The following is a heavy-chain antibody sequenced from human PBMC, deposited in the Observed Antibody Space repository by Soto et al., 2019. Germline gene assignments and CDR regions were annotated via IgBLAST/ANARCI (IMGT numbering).Heavy chain of an antibody. CDR2: IWDDGSNE. CDR1: GFTFSSYG. D-gene: IGHD3-22*01. CDR3: ARVGSDTMIGGGANAEYFQH. J-gene: IGHJ1*01. V-gene: IGHV3-33*01. Sequence: QVQLVESGGGVVQPGRSLRLSCAASGFTFSSYGMHWVRQAPGKGLEWVAVIWDDGSNEYYADSVKGRFTISRDNSKNTLSLQMTSLSAEDTAVYYCARVGSDTMIGGGANAEYFQHWGQGTLVAVSS.